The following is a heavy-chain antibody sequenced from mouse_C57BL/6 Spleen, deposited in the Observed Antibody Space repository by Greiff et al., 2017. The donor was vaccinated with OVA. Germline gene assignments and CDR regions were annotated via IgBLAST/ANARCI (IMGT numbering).Heavy chain of an antibody. Sequence: QVQLKQSGAELVKPGASVKLSCKASGYTFTEYTIHWVKQRSGQGLEWIGWFYPGSGSIKYNEKFKDKATLTADKSSSTVYMELSRLTSEDSAVYFCARHEDLYYYGSSYAMDYWGQGTSVTVSS. D-gene: IGHD1-1*01. CDR3: ARHEDLYYYGSSYAMDY. CDR2: FYPGSGSI. J-gene: IGHJ4*01. V-gene: IGHV1-62-2*01. CDR1: GYTFTEYT.